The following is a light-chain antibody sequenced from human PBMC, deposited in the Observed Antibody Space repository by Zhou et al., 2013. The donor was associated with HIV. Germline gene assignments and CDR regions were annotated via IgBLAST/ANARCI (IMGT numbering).Light chain of an antibody. Sequence: DIQMTQSPSSLSASVRDRVTITCQASQDISNYLNWYQQKPGKAPKLLIYDASNLETGVPSRFSGSGSGTDFTFTISSLQPEDIATYYCQQYDDLPLTFGGGTEGGDQT. V-gene: IGKV1-33*01. CDR3: QQYDDLPLT. CDR2: DAS. CDR1: QDISNY. J-gene: IGKJ4*01.